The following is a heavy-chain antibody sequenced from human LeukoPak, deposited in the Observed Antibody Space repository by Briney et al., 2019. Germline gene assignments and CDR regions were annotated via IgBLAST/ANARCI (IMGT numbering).Heavy chain of an antibody. Sequence: GGSLRLSCAASGITVSTNYMTWVRQAPGKGLEWVSVIHSGGTTSYVDSVRGRFTISRDNSKNTLYLQMNSLRAEDTAVYFCARVGGFYYFDHWGQGTLVTVSS. CDR1: GITVSTNY. CDR2: IHSGGTT. D-gene: IGHD2/OR15-2a*01. J-gene: IGHJ4*02. CDR3: ARVGGFYYFDH. V-gene: IGHV3-53*05.